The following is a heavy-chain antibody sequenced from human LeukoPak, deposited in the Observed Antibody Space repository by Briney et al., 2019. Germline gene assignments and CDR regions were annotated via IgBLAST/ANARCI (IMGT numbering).Heavy chain of an antibody. CDR2: INPNSGGT. CDR3: ARAWVGYYSSRRGNAFDI. D-gene: IGHD1-26*01. J-gene: IGHJ3*02. Sequence: ASVEVSCKASGYTFTGYYMHWVRQAPGQGLEWMGWINPNSGGTNYAQKFQGRVTMTRDTSISTAYMELSRLRSDDTAVYYCARAWVGYYSSRRGNAFDIWGQGTMVTVSS. V-gene: IGHV1-2*02. CDR1: GYTFTGYY.